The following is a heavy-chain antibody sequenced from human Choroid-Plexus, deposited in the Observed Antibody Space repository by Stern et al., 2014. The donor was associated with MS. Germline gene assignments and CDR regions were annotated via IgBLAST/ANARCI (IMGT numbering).Heavy chain of an antibody. J-gene: IGHJ4*02. Sequence: QVQLVQSGGGVAQPGRPLILSCAASGFTFSNFGMHWVRQAPGKGLEWVALISYDGSDKYYADSVKGRFTIFRDNSKNTLYMHMNSLRAEDTAVYYCAKDRQWSTYFFDYWCQGSLVTVSS. CDR2: ISYDGSDK. CDR1: GFTFSNFG. CDR3: AKDRQWSTYFFDY. D-gene: IGHD2-15*01. V-gene: IGHV3-30*18.